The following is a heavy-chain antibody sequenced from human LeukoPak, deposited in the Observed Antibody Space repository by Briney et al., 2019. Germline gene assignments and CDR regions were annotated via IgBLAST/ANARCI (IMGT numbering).Heavy chain of an antibody. CDR2: ISSSGSTI. CDR3: ARVDRIYGDYYYFDY. V-gene: IGHV3-48*03. Sequence: GGSLRLSCAASGFTFSSYEMNWVRQAPGKGLEWCSYISSSGSTIYYADSVKGRFTISSDKPKNSLYLQMNSLRAEDTAVYYCARVDRIYGDYYYFDYWGQGTLVTVSS. D-gene: IGHD4-17*01. CDR1: GFTFSSYE. J-gene: IGHJ4*02.